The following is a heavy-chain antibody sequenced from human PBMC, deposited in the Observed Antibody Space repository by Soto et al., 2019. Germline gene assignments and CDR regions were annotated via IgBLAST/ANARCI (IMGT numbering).Heavy chain of an antibody. J-gene: IGHJ4*02. V-gene: IGHV4-31*03. CDR1: GGSVTNDNSY. Sequence: SETLSLTCSVSGGSVTNDNSYWTWIRLHPGKGLEWIGYIYFGGTTYYSPSLKSRVSISADTSKNLFFLRLSSVTAADTAMYYCAREVRKGLNFDSWGQGTLVTVSS. CDR3: AREVRKGLNFDS. CDR2: IYFGGTT. D-gene: IGHD4-4*01.